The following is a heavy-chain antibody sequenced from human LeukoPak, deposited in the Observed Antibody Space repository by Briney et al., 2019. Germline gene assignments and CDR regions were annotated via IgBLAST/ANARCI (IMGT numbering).Heavy chain of an antibody. D-gene: IGHD6-19*01. V-gene: IGHV4-59*08. CDR2: IYYSGST. CDR3: ARLHSSGWRLYYYGMGV. Sequence: SETLSLTCTVSGGSISSYYWSWIRQPPGKGLGWIGYIYYSGSTNYHPSLKSRVTISVDTSENQFSLKLSSVTAADTAVYYCARLHSSGWRLYYYGMGVWGQGTTVTVSS. CDR1: GGSISSYY. J-gene: IGHJ6*02.